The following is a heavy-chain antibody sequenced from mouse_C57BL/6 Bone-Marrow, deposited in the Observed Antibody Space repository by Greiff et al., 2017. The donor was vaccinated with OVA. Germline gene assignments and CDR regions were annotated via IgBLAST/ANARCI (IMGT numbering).Heavy chain of an antibody. J-gene: IGHJ1*03. V-gene: IGHV5-15*01. CDR1: GFTFSDYG. CDR3: AREGGSSHWYFDV. D-gene: IGHD1-1*01. CDR2: ISNLAYSI. Sequence: EVKLVESGGGLVQPGGSLKLSCAASGFTFSDYGMAWVRQAPRTGPEWVAFISNLAYSIYYADTVTGRFTISRENAKNTLYLEMSRLRSEDTAMYYCAREGGSSHWYFDVWGTGTTVTVSS.